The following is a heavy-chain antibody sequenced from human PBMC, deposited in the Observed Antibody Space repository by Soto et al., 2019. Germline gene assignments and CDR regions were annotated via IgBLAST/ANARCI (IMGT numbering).Heavy chain of an antibody. D-gene: IGHD4-17*01. V-gene: IGHV3-73*01. CDR1: GFTFSGSA. J-gene: IGHJ4*02. Sequence: EVQLVESGGGLVQPGGSLKLSCAASGFTFSGSAMHWVRQASGKGLEWVGRIASKANSYATAYAASVKGRFTISRDDSKNTAYLQMNSLKTEDTAVYYCSSRVPDYGGNSATADYWGQGTLVTVSS. CDR3: SSRVPDYGGNSATADY. CDR2: IASKANSYAT.